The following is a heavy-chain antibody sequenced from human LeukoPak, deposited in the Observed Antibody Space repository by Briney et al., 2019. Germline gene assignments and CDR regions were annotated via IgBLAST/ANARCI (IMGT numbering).Heavy chain of an antibody. CDR2: VDTSGST. CDR1: DGSISSAYR. V-gene: IGHV4-61*02. CDR3: TSGEYTQGSDV. Sequence: SQTLSLTCTVSDGSISSAYRWTWIRQSAGKGLEWIGRVDTSGSTKYNPSLKSRVTISFDTSKNQFSLRLPSVTAADTAVYYCTSGEYTQGSDVWGQGTMVTVTS. J-gene: IGHJ3*01. D-gene: IGHD4-17*01.